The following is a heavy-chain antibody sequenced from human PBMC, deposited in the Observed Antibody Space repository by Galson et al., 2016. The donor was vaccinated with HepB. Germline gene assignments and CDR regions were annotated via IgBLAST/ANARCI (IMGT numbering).Heavy chain of an antibody. D-gene: IGHD3-16*01. CDR1: GFSFSNSG. Sequence: LRLSCAASGFSFSNSGMSWVRQAPGRGLEWVSSITRSGDATHYADFVKGRFTISRDNSKNTLYLYMNNLTAGDTAIYYCGKHGGFDYWGQGALVTVSS. J-gene: IGHJ4*02. CDR3: GKHGGFDY. CDR2: ITRSGDAT. V-gene: IGHV3-23*01.